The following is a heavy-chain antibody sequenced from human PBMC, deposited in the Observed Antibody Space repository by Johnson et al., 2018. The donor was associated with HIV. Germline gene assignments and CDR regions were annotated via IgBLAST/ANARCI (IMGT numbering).Heavy chain of an antibody. J-gene: IGHJ3*02. CDR2: IKSNGANT. D-gene: IGHD1-7*01. V-gene: IGHV3-20*04. CDR1: GFGFSDYG. Sequence: MLLVESGGGVVQPGRSLRLSCAASGFGFSDYGMSWVRQVPGKGLEWVSGIKSNGANTAYADSVKGRFTISRDNAKRSLYLQMNSRRVEDTALYYCGRDVLFTGNYFDSFDRWGQGTMVTVSS. CDR3: GRDVLFTGNYFDSFDR.